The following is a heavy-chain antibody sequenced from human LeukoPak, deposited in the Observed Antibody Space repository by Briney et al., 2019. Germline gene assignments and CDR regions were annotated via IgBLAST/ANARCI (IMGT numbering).Heavy chain of an antibody. J-gene: IGHJ3*02. Sequence: SDTLSLTCTVSGGSISSYYWSWIRQPPGTGLEYLGYFYYSGSTNYNPSLKSRVAISVDASKNQFSLKLGSVTAADTAVYYCARQRDSSSSPRRAFDIWGQGTMVTVSS. D-gene: IGHD6-6*01. V-gene: IGHV4-59*07. CDR3: ARQRDSSSSPRRAFDI. CDR2: FYYSGST. CDR1: GGSISSYY.